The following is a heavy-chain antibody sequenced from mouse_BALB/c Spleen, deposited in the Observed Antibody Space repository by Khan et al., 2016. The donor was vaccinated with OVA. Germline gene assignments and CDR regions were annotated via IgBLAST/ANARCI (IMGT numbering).Heavy chain of an antibody. CDR3: ASHLTGSFAY. CDR1: GFTFSSYS. Sequence: VQLVESGGDLVKPGGSLKLSCAASGFTFSSYSMSWVRQTPDKRLEWVATISSGGGYTYYPDNVKGRFTISRDNAKNTLYLQMSSLKSEETAMYYCASHLTGSFAYWGQGTLVTVSA. J-gene: IGHJ3*01. D-gene: IGHD4-1*01. CDR2: ISSGGGYT. V-gene: IGHV5-6*01.